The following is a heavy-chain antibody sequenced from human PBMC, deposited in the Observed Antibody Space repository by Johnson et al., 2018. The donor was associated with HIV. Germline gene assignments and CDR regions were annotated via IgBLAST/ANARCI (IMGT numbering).Heavy chain of an antibody. J-gene: IGHJ3*02. Sequence: GKGLGWVSIIYSGGSAYYAVSVKGRFTISRDNSKNTLYLQMNNLRVEDTAVYYCARDGEGQQLPLGDAFDIWGQGTMVTVSS. CDR3: ARDGEGQQLPLGDAFDI. D-gene: IGHD2-2*01. V-gene: IGHV3-66*01. CDR2: IYSGGSA.